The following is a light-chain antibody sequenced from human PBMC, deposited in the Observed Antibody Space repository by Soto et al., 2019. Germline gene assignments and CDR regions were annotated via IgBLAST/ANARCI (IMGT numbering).Light chain of an antibody. Sequence: EIVLTQSPGTLSLSPGVRATLSCRGSQSVSSSSLAWYQQKPGQAPRLLIHGASRRATGIPDRFSGSGSGTDFTLTISRLEPEDFAVYYCQQYDTSPITFGQGTRLEIK. CDR3: QQYDTSPIT. J-gene: IGKJ5*01. V-gene: IGKV3-20*01. CDR2: GAS. CDR1: QSVSSSS.